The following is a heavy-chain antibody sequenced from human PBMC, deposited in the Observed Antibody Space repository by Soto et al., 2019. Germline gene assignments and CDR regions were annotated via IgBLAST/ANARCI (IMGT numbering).Heavy chain of an antibody. D-gene: IGHD2-2*02. Sequence: SETLSLTCTVSGGSISSGGYSWSWIRQPPGKGLEWIGYIYHSGSTYYNPSLKSRVTISVDRSKNQFSLKLSSVTAADTAVYYCARVLKFHSYTPYYFDYWGQGTLVTVSS. CDR1: GGSISSGGYS. CDR2: IYHSGST. CDR3: ARVLKFHSYTPYYFDY. V-gene: IGHV4-30-2*01. J-gene: IGHJ4*02.